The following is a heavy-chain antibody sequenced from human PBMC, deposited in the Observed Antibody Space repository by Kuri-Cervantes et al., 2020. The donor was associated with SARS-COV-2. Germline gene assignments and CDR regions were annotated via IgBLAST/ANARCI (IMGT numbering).Heavy chain of an antibody. Sequence: GGSLRLSCAASGFTFSSYEMNWVRQAPGKGLEWVSYISSSGSTIYYADSVKGRFTISRDNAKNSLYLQMNSLRAEDTAFYYCAKGAYRYAEYFQHWGQGTLVTVSS. CDR3: AKGAYRYAEYFQH. CDR2: ISSSGSTI. J-gene: IGHJ1*01. V-gene: IGHV3-48*03. CDR1: GFTFSSYE. D-gene: IGHD1-26*01.